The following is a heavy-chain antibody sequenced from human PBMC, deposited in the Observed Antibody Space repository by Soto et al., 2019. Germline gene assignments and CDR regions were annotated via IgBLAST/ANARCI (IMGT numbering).Heavy chain of an antibody. V-gene: IGHV4-59*01. CDR3: ARSIAVPSSHIDH. J-gene: IGHJ4*02. CDR1: GGSISGYY. D-gene: IGHD6-6*01. Sequence: PSETLSLTCSVSGGSISGYYWSWIRQAPGKGLEWIGYVYDTGSTSYNPSLQSRVTISVDTSKKQFSLSLRLVTAADTAVYFCARSIAVPSSHIDHWVQGTRVTVSS. CDR2: VYDTGST.